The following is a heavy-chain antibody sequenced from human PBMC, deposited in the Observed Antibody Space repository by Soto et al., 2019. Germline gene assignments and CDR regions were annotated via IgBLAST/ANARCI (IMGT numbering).Heavy chain of an antibody. CDR2: ISGSGGST. J-gene: IGHJ5*02. CDR3: AKDGNPIPYLTGYYRLGWFDP. CDR1: GFTFSSYA. D-gene: IGHD3-9*01. Sequence: TGGSLRLSCAASGFTFSSYAMSWVRQAPGKGLEWVSAISGSGGSTYYADSVKGRFTISRDNSKNTLYLQMNSLGAEDTAVYYCAKDGNPIPYLTGYYRLGWFDPWGQGTLVTVSS. V-gene: IGHV3-23*01.